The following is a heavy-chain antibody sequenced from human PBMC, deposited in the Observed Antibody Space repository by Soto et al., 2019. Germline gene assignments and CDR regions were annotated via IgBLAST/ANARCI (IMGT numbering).Heavy chain of an antibody. D-gene: IGHD4-17*01. V-gene: IGHV4-39*01. CDR2: IYYSGST. CDR3: ANGRAREHDYGGNYFDY. CDR1: GGSISSSSYY. J-gene: IGHJ4*02. Sequence: SETLSLTCTVSGGSISSSSYYWGWIRQPPGKGLEWIGSIYYSGSTYYNPSLKGRVTISVDTSKNQFSLKLSSVTAADTAVYYCANGRAREHDYGGNYFDYWGQGTLVTVSS.